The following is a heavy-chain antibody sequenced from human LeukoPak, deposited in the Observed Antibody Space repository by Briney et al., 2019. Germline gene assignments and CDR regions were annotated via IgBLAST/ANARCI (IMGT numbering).Heavy chain of an antibody. CDR2: INHSGSI. J-gene: IGHJ5*01. CDR1: GGSFRDHY. CDR3: ARGPASGSHFAWFDS. D-gene: IGHD3-10*01. V-gene: IGHV4-34*01. Sequence: AETLSLTCAVYGGSFRDHYWNWIRQPPGKGLDWMGEINHSGSIRYNPSFESRVIISVDTSKNQVSLKVTSVTAADTGVYYCARGPASGSHFAWFDSWGQGALVTVSS.